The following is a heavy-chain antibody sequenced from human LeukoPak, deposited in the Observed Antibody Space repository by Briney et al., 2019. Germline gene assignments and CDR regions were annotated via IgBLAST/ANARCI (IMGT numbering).Heavy chain of an antibody. D-gene: IGHD3-22*01. V-gene: IGHV4-61*01. CDR1: GGSVSSGSYY. Sequence: SETLSLTCTVSGGSVSSGSYYWSWIRQPPGKGLEWIGYIYYSGSTNYNPSLKSRVTISVDTSKNQFSLKLSSVTAADTAVYYCARALKTRGYYYDSSGYIYYFDYWGQGPLVTVSS. CDR3: ARALKTRGYYYDSSGYIYYFDY. CDR2: IYYSGST. J-gene: IGHJ4*02.